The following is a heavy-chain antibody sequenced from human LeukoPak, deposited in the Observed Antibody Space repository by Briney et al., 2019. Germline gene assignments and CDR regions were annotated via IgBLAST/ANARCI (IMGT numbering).Heavy chain of an antibody. V-gene: IGHV5-51*01. D-gene: IGHD1-26*01. CDR1: RYSFTTYW. CDR3: ARQSYSGSYYMDY. CDR2: IYPGDSDT. Sequence: GESLKISCKGSRYSFTTYWIAWVRQMPGKGLEWMGIIYPGDSDTRYSPSFQGQVTISADKSISTAYLQWSSLKASDTAMYYCARQSYSGSYYMDYWGQGTQVTVSS. J-gene: IGHJ4*02.